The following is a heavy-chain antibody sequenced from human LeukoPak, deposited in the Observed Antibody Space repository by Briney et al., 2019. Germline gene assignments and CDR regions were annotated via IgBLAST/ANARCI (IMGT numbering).Heavy chain of an antibody. Sequence: SETLSLTCAVSGGSISSGGFSLTWIRQPPGKGLEWIGYIYHSGSTYYSPSLESRVTISVDRSKNQFSLNLSSVTAADTAVYYCARIADQWWFEPWGQGTLVTVSS. V-gene: IGHV4-30-2*01. CDR3: ARIADQWWFEP. CDR1: GGSISSGGFS. CDR2: IYHSGST. D-gene: IGHD6-19*01. J-gene: IGHJ5*02.